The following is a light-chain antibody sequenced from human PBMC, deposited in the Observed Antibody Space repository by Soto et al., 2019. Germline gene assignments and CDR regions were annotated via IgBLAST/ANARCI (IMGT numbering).Light chain of an antibody. J-gene: IGKJ4*01. Sequence: DIRLTQSPSSLSASVGDRVTITCQASQDINNYLNWYQQKPGKAPKLLIFDASSVETGVPSRFSGSGSGTHVTFTISSLEPEDIATYHCQQYEDLPLTFGGGTRVELK. CDR3: QQYEDLPLT. CDR1: QDINNY. V-gene: IGKV1-33*01. CDR2: DAS.